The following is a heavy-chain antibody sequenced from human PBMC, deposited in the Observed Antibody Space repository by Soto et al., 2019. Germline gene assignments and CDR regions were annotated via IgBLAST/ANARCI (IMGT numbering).Heavy chain of an antibody. D-gene: IGHD3-16*01. CDR2: IYPDQSRA. J-gene: IGHJ6*02. V-gene: IGHV5-51*01. CDR3: ARLSRASFALDV. Sequence: PGASLKISCKGSGYRFSTFWIGWVRQMPGKGLEWVAIIYPDQSRAMYSPAFQGQVTISADKSISTAYLQWSSLKASDSAVYYCARLSRASFALDVWGQGTTVTVS. CDR1: GYRFSTFW.